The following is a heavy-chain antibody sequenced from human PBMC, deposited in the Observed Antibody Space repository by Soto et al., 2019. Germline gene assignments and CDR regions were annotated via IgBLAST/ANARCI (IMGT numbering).Heavy chain of an antibody. D-gene: IGHD4-4*01. CDR3: ARDWVTTTVPAEAYDY. Sequence: QVQLQQWGAGLLKPSETLSLTCAVYGGSFSGYYWSWIRQPPGKGLEWIGEINHSGSTNYNPSLKSRVTISVDTSKNQFSLKLSSVTAADTAVYYCARDWVTTTVPAEAYDYWGQGTLVTVSS. CDR2: INHSGST. CDR1: GGSFSGYY. J-gene: IGHJ4*02. V-gene: IGHV4-34*01.